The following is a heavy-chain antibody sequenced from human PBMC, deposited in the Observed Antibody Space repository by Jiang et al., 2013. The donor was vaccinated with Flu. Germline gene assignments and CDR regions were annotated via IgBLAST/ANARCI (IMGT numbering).Heavy chain of an antibody. D-gene: IGHD6-13*01. J-gene: IGHJ4*02. V-gene: IGHV3-7*01. CDR1: GFTFSSYW. Sequence: QLLESGGGLVQPGGSLRLSCAAPGFTFSSYWMSWVRQAPGKGLEWVATMKEDGSEKYYVDSVKGRFTISRDNAKNSLYLQMNSLRVEDTAVYYCASTRRAAAGRYYFDHWGQGTLVTVSS. CDR3: ASTRRAAAGRYYFDH. CDR2: MKEDGSEK.